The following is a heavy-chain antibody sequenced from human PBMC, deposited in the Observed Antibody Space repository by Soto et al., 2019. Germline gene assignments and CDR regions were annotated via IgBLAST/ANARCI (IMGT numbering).Heavy chain of an antibody. CDR2: IYHSGST. J-gene: IGHJ5*02. D-gene: IGHD2-2*01. V-gene: IGHV4-30-2*05. Sequence: SETLSLTCAVSGGSISSGGYSWSWIRQPPGKGLEWIGYIYHSGSTYYNPSLKSRVTISVDTSKNQFSLKLSSVTAADTAVYYCGRYGEGPAATPMTGPPRPSAFAPGGKEPLVTVP. CDR3: GRYGEGPAATPMTGPPRPSAFAP. CDR1: GGSISSGGYS.